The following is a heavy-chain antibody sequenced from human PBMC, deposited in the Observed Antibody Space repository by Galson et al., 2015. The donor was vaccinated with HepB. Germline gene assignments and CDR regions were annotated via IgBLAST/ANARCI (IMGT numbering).Heavy chain of an antibody. CDR3: ARRNRHYGSGRRPMGVLYFDY. CDR2: INHSGST. D-gene: IGHD3-10*01. CDR1: GGSFSGYY. J-gene: IGHJ4*02. V-gene: IGHV4-34*01. Sequence: LTCAVYGGSFSGYYWSWIRQPPGKGLEWIGEINHSGSTNYNPSLKSRVTIPVDTSKNQFSLKLSSVTAADAAVYYCARRNRHYGSGRRPMGVLYFDYWGQGTLVTVSS.